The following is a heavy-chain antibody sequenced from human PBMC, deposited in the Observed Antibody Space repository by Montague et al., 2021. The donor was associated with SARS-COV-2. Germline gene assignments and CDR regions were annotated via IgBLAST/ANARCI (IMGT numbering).Heavy chain of an antibody. CDR3: ASRGAGWFGSNPERFDY. Sequence: SETRSLTCAVSGGSISSSNWWSWVRQPPWKGLEWIGEIYHSGSTXYNPALKSRVTISVDKSKNQFSLKLSSVTAADTAVYYCASRGAGWFGSNPERFDYWGQGTLVTVSS. D-gene: IGHD3-10*01. CDR2: IYHSGST. V-gene: IGHV4-4*02. CDR1: GGSISSSNW. J-gene: IGHJ4*02.